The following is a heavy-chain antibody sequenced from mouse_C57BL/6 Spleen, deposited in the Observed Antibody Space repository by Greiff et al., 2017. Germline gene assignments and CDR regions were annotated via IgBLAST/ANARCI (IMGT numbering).Heavy chain of an antibody. CDR3: AREGAYDYDYGMDY. D-gene: IGHD2-4*01. J-gene: IGHJ4*01. Sequence: EVQLVESEGGLVQPGSSMTLSCTVSGFTFSDCYIACFRQVPPKSLAEFANLNYDGSSTYYLASLKSRFIISGDTAKNILYLQMSRLKSEDTATYCCAREGAYDYDYGMDYWGQGTSVTVSS. CDR1: GFTFSDCY. V-gene: IGHV5-16*01. CDR2: LNYDGSST.